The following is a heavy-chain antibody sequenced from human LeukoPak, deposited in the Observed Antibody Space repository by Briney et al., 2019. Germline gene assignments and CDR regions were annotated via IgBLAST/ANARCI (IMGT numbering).Heavy chain of an antibody. J-gene: IGHJ3*02. D-gene: IGHD1-26*01. Sequence: GGSLRLSCAASGFTFDDYTMHWVRQAPGKGLEWVSLISWDGGSTYYADSVKGRFTISRDNAKNSLYLQMNSLRAEDTAVYYCALSGSYLDAFDIWGQGTMVTVSS. CDR3: ALSGSYLDAFDI. CDR1: GFTFDDYT. V-gene: IGHV3-43*01. CDR2: ISWDGGST.